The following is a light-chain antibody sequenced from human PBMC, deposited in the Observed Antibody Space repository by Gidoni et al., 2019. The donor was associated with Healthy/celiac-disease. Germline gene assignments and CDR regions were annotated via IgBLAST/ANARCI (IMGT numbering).Light chain of an antibody. CDR3: QQYNNWPPWP. CDR1: QSVSSN. CDR2: GAS. Sequence: EIVMTQSPATLSVSPGERATLSCRASQSVSSNLAWYQQTPGQAPRLLIYGASTRATGIPARFSGSGSGTEFTLTISSLQSEDFAVYYCQQYNNWPPWPFGQGTKVEIK. V-gene: IGKV3-15*01. J-gene: IGKJ1*01.